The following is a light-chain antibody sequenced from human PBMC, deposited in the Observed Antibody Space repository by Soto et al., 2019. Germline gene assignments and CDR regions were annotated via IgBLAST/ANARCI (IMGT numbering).Light chain of an antibody. Sequence: EVVLTQSPATLSASPGEGVTLSCRASQGIADTLAWYQHKPGQTPRLLIYDTSARATGVPARFSGSRSGPEFTLTIISLQSEAFAIYYCQRYNNWPLTFGGGTKVESK. V-gene: IGKV3-15*01. CDR1: QGIADT. J-gene: IGKJ4*01. CDR2: DTS. CDR3: QRYNNWPLT.